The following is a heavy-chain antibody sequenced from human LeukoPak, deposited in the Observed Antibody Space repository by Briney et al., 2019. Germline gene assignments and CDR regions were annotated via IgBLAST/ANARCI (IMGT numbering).Heavy chain of an antibody. J-gene: IGHJ4*02. Sequence: ASVKVSCKASGYTFTGYYMHWVRQAPGQGLAWMGWMNPNSGNTGYAQKFQGRVTITRNTSISTAYMELSSLRSEDTAVYYCARRRRAARPASFDYWGQGTLVTVSS. D-gene: IGHD6-6*01. V-gene: IGHV1-8*03. CDR3: ARRRRAARPASFDY. CDR1: GYTFTGYY. CDR2: MNPNSGNT.